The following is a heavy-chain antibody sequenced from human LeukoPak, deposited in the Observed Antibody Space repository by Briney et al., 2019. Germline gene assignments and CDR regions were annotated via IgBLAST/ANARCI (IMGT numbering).Heavy chain of an antibody. CDR1: GFSFSNYW. Sequence: GGSLRLSCVASGFSFSNYWMYWGRQAPGKRLVWVSRINSDGSYTDYADSAKGRFTISRDNAKDTLYLQMNSLRADDTAVYYCARADNWQAGGAWGQGTLVTVSS. J-gene: IGHJ5*02. D-gene: IGHD1-1*01. V-gene: IGHV3-74*01. CDR2: INSDGSYT. CDR3: ARADNWQAGGA.